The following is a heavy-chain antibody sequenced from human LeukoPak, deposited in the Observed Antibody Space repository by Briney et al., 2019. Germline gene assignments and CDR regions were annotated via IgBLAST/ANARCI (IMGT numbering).Heavy chain of an antibody. D-gene: IGHD3-3*01. Sequence: GGSLRLFCAASGFTFSSYSMNWVRQAPGKGLEWVSSISSSSSYIYYADSVKGRFTISRDNAKNSLYLQMNSLRAEDTAVYYCAREGGTIFGVVSYYFDYWGQGTLVTVSS. CDR2: ISSSSSYI. CDR1: GFTFSSYS. CDR3: AREGGTIFGVVSYYFDY. V-gene: IGHV3-21*01. J-gene: IGHJ4*02.